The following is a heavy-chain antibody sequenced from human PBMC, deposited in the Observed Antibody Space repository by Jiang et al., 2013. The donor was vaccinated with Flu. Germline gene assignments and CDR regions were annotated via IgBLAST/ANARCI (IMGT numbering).Heavy chain of an antibody. CDR1: GFMFSIYE. Sequence: VQLVESGGGLEQPGGSLRLSCAASGFMFSIYEMNWVRQAPGKGLEWVSYINSGGTTTHYADSVKGRFTISRDNAKNSLYLQMNSLKAEDTAVYYCVRELEAFDFWGQGTKVSVSS. CDR3: VRELEAFDF. V-gene: IGHV3-48*03. J-gene: IGHJ3*01. CDR2: INSGGTTT.